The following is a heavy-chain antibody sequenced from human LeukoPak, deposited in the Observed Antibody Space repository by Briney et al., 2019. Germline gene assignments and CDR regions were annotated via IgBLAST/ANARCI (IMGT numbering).Heavy chain of an antibody. CDR2: IYYSGST. V-gene: IGHV4-59*01. CDR3: ARRAVVYDFWSGYYTEWYFDL. D-gene: IGHD3-3*01. J-gene: IGHJ2*01. Sequence: SETLSLTCTVSGGSISSYYWSWIRQPPGKGLEWIGYIYYSGSTNYNPSLKSRVTISVDTSKNQFSLKLSSVTAADTAVYYCARRAVVYDFWSGYYTEWYFDLWGRGTLVTVSS. CDR1: GGSISSYY.